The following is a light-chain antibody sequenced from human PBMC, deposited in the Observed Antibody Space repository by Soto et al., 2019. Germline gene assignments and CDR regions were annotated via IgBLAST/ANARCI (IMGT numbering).Light chain of an antibody. V-gene: IGKV1-39*01. J-gene: IGKJ4*01. Sequence: IKVYQSPAAVSATERDRVTITCRASQSISSYLNWYQQKPGKAPKLLIYAASSLQSGVPSRFSGSGSGTDFTLTISSLQPEDFATYYCQQSYITPLPFGGGTKVDIK. CDR3: QQSYITPLP. CDR2: AAS. CDR1: QSISSY.